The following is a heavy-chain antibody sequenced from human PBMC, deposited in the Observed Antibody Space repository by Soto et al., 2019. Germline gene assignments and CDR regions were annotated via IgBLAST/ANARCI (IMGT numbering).Heavy chain of an antibody. D-gene: IGHD4-4*01. Sequence: QVQLVESEGGVVQPGRSLRLSCAASGFTFSSYGMHWVRQAPGKGLEWVAVIWYDGSNKYYADSVKGRFTISRDNSKNTLYLQMNSLRAEDTAVYYCARDGGGATVTTSYYYYYGMDVWGQGTTVTVSS. J-gene: IGHJ6*02. V-gene: IGHV3-33*01. CDR1: GFTFSSYG. CDR2: IWYDGSNK. CDR3: ARDGGGATVTTSYYYYYGMDV.